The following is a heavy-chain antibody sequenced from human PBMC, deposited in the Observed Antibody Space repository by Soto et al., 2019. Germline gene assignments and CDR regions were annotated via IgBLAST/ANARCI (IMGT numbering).Heavy chain of an antibody. J-gene: IGHJ4*02. V-gene: IGHV3-30-3*01. CDR2: ISYDGSNK. Sequence: QVQLVESGGGVVQPGRSLRLSCAASGFTFSSYAMHWVRQAPGKGLEWVAVISYDGSNKYYADSVKGRFTISRDNSKNTLYLQMNSLRAEDTAVDYCARSGVAGRRIAWYFDYWGQGTLVTVSS. CDR1: GFTFSSYA. CDR3: ARSGVAGRRIAWYFDY. D-gene: IGHD6-19*01.